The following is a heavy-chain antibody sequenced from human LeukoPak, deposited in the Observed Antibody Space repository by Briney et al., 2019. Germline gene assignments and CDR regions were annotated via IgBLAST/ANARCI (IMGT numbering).Heavy chain of an antibody. V-gene: IGHV4-59*02. J-gene: IGHJ4*02. CDR1: GGSVTSYY. CDR3: ARVSDLAAAGTYDY. CDR2: IHYSGSSGST. D-gene: IGHD6-13*01. Sequence: SETLSLTCTVSGGSVTSYYWSWIRQPPGKGLEWIGNIHYSGSSGSTNYNPSLKSRVTTSVDTSTNQLSLRLSSVAAADTAVYYCARVSDLAAAGTYDYWGQGTLVTVSS.